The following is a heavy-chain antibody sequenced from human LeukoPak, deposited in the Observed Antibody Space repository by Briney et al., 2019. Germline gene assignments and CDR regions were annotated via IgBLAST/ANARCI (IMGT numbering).Heavy chain of an antibody. J-gene: IGHJ4*02. D-gene: IGHD6-13*01. Sequence: GGSLRLSCAASGFTFDDYAMHRVRQAPGKGLEWVSGISWNSGSIDYAESVKGRFTISRDNAKNSLYLQMNSLRAEDTALYYCAKRSNSWDFDYWGQGTLVTVSS. CDR2: ISWNSGSI. CDR1: GFTFDDYA. V-gene: IGHV3-9*01. CDR3: AKRSNSWDFDY.